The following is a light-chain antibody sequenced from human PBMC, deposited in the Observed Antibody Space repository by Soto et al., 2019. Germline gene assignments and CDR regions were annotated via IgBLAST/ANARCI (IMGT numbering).Light chain of an antibody. CDR2: AAS. CDR1: QSISNY. CDR3: QQSYSTPRT. J-gene: IGKJ1*01. V-gene: IGKV1-39*01. Sequence: DIQMTQSPSSLSASVGDRVTITCRASQSISNYVYWYQQKPGKAPKFLIYAASSLQSGVPSRFSGSGSGTDFTLTISSLQPEDFATYYCQQSYSTPRTFGQGTKVKI.